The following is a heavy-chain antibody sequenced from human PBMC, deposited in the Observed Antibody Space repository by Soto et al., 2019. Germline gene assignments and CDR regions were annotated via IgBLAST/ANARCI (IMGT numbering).Heavy chain of an antibody. CDR2: IFPNGDRT. J-gene: IGHJ3*02. CDR3: AREAPSTGAFDI. Sequence: QVQLGQSGAELKKPGASVKISCKSSGYIFTNFYLHWVRQAPGQGLEWMGVIFPNGDRTSYAQSFQGRVTMKRGTSTSTDQMELSSLTCEDTAVYFCAREAPSTGAFDIWGQGTMVTVSS. V-gene: IGHV1-46*01. D-gene: IGHD2-8*02. CDR1: GYIFTNFY.